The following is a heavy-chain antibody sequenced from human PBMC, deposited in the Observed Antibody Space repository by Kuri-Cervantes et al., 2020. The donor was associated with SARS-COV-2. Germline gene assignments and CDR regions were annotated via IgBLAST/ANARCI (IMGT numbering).Heavy chain of an antibody. J-gene: IGHJ6*03. CDR2: ISSSSSYI. V-gene: IGHV3-21*01. D-gene: IGHD1-7*01. Sequence: GESLKISCAASGFTFTNAWMSWVRQAPGKGLEWVSSISSSSSYIYYADSVKGRFTISRDNAKNSLYLQMNSLRAEDTAVYYCAKPSGELVYYYYYYMDVWGKGTTVTVSS. CDR1: GFTFTNAW. CDR3: AKPSGELVYYYYYYMDV.